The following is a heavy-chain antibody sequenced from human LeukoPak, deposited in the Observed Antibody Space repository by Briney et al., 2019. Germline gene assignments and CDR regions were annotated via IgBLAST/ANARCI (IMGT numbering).Heavy chain of an antibody. CDR2: IYYSGKV. Sequence: SETLSLTCSVSGGAIGSSSYYWGWIRQPPGKGLEWIGSIYYSGKVYYNSSLKSRVTISVDTSKNQFSLRLSSLTAADTAVYYCARGPHVWGSYRGLYFDYWGQGALVTVSS. CDR1: GGAIGSSSYY. J-gene: IGHJ4*02. V-gene: IGHV4-39*07. D-gene: IGHD3-16*02. CDR3: ARGPHVWGSYRGLYFDY.